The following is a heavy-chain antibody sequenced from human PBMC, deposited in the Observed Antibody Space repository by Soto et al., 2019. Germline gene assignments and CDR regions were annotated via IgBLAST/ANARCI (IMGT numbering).Heavy chain of an antibody. J-gene: IGHJ5*02. Sequence: VASVKVSCKASGYTFTGYYMHWVRQAPGQGLEWMGWINPNSGGTNYAQKFQGGVTMTRDTSISTAYMELSRLRSDDTAVYYCARSRAVAGTPYRWFDPWGQGTLVTVSS. CDR3: ARSRAVAGTPYRWFDP. V-gene: IGHV1-2*02. D-gene: IGHD6-19*01. CDR2: INPNSGGT. CDR1: GYTFTGYY.